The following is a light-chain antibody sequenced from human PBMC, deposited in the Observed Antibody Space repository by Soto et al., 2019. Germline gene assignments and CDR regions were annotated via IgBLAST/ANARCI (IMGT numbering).Light chain of an antibody. CDR3: SSYSSSSALDVI. CDR1: NRDVGGYNY. J-gene: IGLJ2*01. CDR2: EVT. V-gene: IGLV2-14*01. Sequence: QSAVAQPASVSGSPGQSITISCAGTNRDVGGYNYVSWYQQYPGKAPKLIIYEVTYRPSGVSNRFSGSKSGNTASLTISGLQAEDEADYYCSSYSSSSALDVIFGGGTQLTVL.